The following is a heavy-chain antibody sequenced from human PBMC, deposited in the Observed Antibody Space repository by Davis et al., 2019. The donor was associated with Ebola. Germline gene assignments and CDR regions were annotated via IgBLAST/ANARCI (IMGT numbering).Heavy chain of an antibody. D-gene: IGHD1-26*01. Sequence: PGGSLRLSCAASGFTFSSYGMHWVRQAPGKGLEWVAYIWYDGSSRHYADSVKGRFTISRDNLKKTLWLQMSSLRAEDTAVYYCVKDLGVGGAKYFDDWGQGALVTVSS. J-gene: IGHJ4*02. CDR3: VKDLGVGGAKYFDD. V-gene: IGHV3-30*02. CDR2: IWYDGSSR. CDR1: GFTFSSYG.